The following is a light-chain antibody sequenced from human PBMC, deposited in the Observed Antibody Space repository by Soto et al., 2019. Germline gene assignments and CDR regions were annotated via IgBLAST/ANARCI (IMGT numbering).Light chain of an antibody. J-gene: IGLJ2*01. CDR1: NSNIGKNV. V-gene: IGLV1-36*01. Sequence: QSVLTQPPSVSEAPRQRVTITCSGSNSNIGKNVVNWYQQLPGKAPKLLIYYDDLLPSGVSDRFSGSKSGTSASLAISGLQSEDEADYYCAAWDDNLNSVVFGGGTKLTVL. CDR3: AAWDDNLNSVV. CDR2: YDD.